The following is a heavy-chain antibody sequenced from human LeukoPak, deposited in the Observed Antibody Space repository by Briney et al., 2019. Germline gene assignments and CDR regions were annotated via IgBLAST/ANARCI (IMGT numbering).Heavy chain of an antibody. J-gene: IGHJ3*02. V-gene: IGHV3-23*01. CDR3: AKDSLQWLDNPPLAFDI. CDR1: GFTFSSYA. CDR2: ISGSGGCT. D-gene: IGHD6-19*01. Sequence: GGSLRLSCAASGFTFSSYAMSWVRQAPGKGLEWVSAISGSGGCTYYADSVKGRFTISRDNSKNTLYLQMNSLRAEDTAVYYCAKDSLQWLDNPPLAFDIWGQGTMVTVSS.